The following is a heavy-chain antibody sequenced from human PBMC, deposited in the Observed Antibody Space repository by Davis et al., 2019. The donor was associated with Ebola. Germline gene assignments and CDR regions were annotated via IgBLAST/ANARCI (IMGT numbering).Heavy chain of an antibody. CDR3: ARSGPHGGAARRRDFDY. D-gene: IGHD6-6*01. J-gene: IGHJ4*02. CDR2: ISYDGSKK. CDR1: GFTFSSNA. V-gene: IGHV3-30*04. Sequence: PGGSLRLSCSASGFTFSSNAMHWVRQAPGKGLEWVAVISYDGSKKYYADSVKGRFTISRDNSKNTLYLQMNSLRPDDTAVYYCARSGPHGGAARRRDFDYWGQGTLVTVSS.